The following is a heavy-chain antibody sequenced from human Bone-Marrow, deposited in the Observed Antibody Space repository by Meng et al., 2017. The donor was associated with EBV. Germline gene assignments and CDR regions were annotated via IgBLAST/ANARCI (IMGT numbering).Heavy chain of an antibody. V-gene: IGHV3-21*01. CDR3: ARDTIFGALGIFDY. J-gene: IGHJ4*02. Sequence: EVQLVESGGGLVKLGGSLRRSCAASGFTFSSYSMNWVRQAPGKGLEWVSSISSSSSYIYYADSVKGRFTISRDNAKNSLYLQMNSLRAEDTAVYYCARDTIFGALGIFDYWGQGTLVTVSA. D-gene: IGHD3-3*01. CDR1: GFTFSSYS. CDR2: ISSSSSYI.